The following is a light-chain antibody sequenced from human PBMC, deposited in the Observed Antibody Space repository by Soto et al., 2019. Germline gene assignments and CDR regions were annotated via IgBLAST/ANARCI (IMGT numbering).Light chain of an antibody. CDR3: QQYDSHST. CDR1: QSVSNW. Sequence: THSPGTLSLSPGERATLSCRASQSVSNWLAWYQQKPGKAPKLLIYDASSLESGVPSRFSGSGSGTEFTLTINSLQPDDYATYYCQQYDSHSTFGHGTKVDIK. V-gene: IGKV1-5*01. J-gene: IGKJ1*01. CDR2: DAS.